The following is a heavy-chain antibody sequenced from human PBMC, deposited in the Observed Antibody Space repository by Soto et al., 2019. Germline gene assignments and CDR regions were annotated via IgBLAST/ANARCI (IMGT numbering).Heavy chain of an antibody. J-gene: IGHJ4*02. CDR1: GFTVSSNY. CDR3: ARGKSGSYYVFDY. V-gene: IGHV3-53*01. CDR2: IYSGGST. Sequence: AGGSLRLSCAASGFTVSSNYMSWVRQAPGKGLEWVSVIYSGGSTYYADSVKGRFTISRDNSKNTLYLQMNSLRAEDTAVYYCARGKSGSYYVFDYWGQGTLVTVSS. D-gene: IGHD1-26*01.